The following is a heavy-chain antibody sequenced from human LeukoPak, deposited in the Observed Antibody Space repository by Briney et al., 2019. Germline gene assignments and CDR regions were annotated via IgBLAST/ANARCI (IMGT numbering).Heavy chain of an antibody. Sequence: ASVKVSCKAPGYTFSKYYIHWVRQAPGQGLEWMGMINPNDGATTNAQRFQGRVTMTRDMSTTTVYMDLRSLRSEDTAVYCCAREQRGGLSGNLGGLFAMYYTYYYMDVWGRGTTVTVSS. J-gene: IGHJ6*03. CDR3: AREQRGGLSGNLGGLFAMYYTYYYMDV. CDR1: GYTFSKYY. D-gene: IGHD3-16*01. V-gene: IGHV1-46*01. CDR2: INPNDGAT.